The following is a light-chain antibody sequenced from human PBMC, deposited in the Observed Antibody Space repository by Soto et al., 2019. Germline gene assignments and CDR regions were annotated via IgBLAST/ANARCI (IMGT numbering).Light chain of an antibody. CDR1: SSDVGRYNY. CDR2: EVN. CDR3: SSYAGSNNFGV. V-gene: IGLV2-8*01. J-gene: IGLJ1*01. Sequence: SVLTQPPSASGSPGQSVTISCTGTSSDVGRYNYVSWYQQHPGKAPKLMIYEVNKRPSGVPDRFSGSKSGNTASLTVSGLQAEDEADYYCSSYAGSNNFGVFGTGTKVTVL.